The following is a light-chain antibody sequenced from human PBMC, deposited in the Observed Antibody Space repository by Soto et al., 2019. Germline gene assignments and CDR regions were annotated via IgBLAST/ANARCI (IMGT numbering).Light chain of an antibody. CDR1: SSDVGGYNY. Sequence: QSALTQPASVSGSPGQSITISCTGTSSDVGGYNYVSWYQHHPGKAPKLMIYDVSNRPSGVSNRFSGSKSGNTASLTISGRQAEDEADYYCSSYTTSTTVFGGGTKLTVL. J-gene: IGLJ2*01. V-gene: IGLV2-14*03. CDR3: SSYTTSTTV. CDR2: DVS.